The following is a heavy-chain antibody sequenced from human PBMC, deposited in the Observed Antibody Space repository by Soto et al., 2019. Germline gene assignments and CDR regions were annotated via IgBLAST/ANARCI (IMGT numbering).Heavy chain of an antibody. J-gene: IGHJ3*02. Sequence: ASVKVSCKASGYTFTSYAISWVRQAPGQGLEWMGWISAHNGNTNYAEKLQGRVTVTTDTPMSTAYMELRSLRSDDTAVYYCARAPQNDYGDYDAFDMWGQGTMVTVSS. V-gene: IGHV1-18*01. CDR1: GYTFTSYA. CDR3: ARAPQNDYGDYDAFDM. CDR2: ISAHNGNT. D-gene: IGHD4-17*01.